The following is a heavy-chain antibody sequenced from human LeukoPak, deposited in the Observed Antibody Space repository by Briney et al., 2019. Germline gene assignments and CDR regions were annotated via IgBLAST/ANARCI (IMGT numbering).Heavy chain of an antibody. CDR3: ASHIYCNSTSCYDY. CDR2: IYFSGST. CDR1: GGSIGSYY. Sequence: SETLSLTCTVSGGSIGSYYWTWIRQFPGKGLEWIGYIYFSGSTTYNPTLKSRVTISLDTSKNQFSLKLTSVTAADTAVYYCASHIYCNSTSCYDYWGQGTLVTVSS. V-gene: IGHV4-59*08. J-gene: IGHJ4*02. D-gene: IGHD2-2*01.